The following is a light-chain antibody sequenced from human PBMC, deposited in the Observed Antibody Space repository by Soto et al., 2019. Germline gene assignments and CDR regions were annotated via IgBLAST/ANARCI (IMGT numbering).Light chain of an antibody. CDR3: CSYAGTYTV. CDR2: DVT. J-gene: IGLJ2*01. CDR1: SSDVGDYKF. V-gene: IGLV2-11*01. Sequence: QSALTQPRSVSGSPGQSVTISCTGTSSDVGDYKFVSWYQHHPGKAPRLMIYDVTKRPSGAPDRFSGSKSGNTASLTISGLQAEDEADYYCCSYAGTYTVFGGGTKLTVL.